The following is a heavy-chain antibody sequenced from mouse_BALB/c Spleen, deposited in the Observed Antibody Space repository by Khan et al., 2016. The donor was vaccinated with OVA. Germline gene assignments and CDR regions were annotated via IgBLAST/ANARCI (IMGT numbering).Heavy chain of an antibody. CDR3: ARTARIKY. CDR1: GYSITSGYG. Sequence: VQLKESGPGLVKPSQSLSLTCTVTGYSITSGYGWNWIRQFPGNTLEWMGYISYSGSTNYNPSLKSRISITRDTSKNQVFLQLNSVNTEDTATYYCARTARIKYWGQGTTLTVSS. D-gene: IGHD1-2*01. CDR2: ISYSGST. J-gene: IGHJ2*01. V-gene: IGHV3-2*02.